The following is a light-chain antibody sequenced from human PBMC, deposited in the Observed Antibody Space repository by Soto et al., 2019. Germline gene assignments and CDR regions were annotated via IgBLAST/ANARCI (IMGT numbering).Light chain of an antibody. V-gene: IGKV1-33*01. Sequence: DIQMTQSPSSLSASVGDRVTITCQASQDISNYLNWYQQKPGKAPKLLIYDASNLETGVPSRFSGSGSGTDFTFTISSLQPEDIATYYCQPPPGTFGQGTKLEIK. CDR2: DAS. CDR1: QDISNY. CDR3: QPPPGT. J-gene: IGKJ2*01.